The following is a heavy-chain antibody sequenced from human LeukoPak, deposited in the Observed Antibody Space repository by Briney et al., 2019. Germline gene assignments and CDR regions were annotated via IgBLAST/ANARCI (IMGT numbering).Heavy chain of an antibody. CDR3: ARDYRPKTAYSSSSIWY. Sequence: ASVKVSCKASGYTFTGYYMHWVRQAPGQGLEWVGWINPNSGGTNYAQKFQGRVTMTRDTSISTAYMELSRLRSDDTAVYYCARDYRPKTAYSSSSIWYWGQGTLVTVSS. D-gene: IGHD6-6*01. CDR1: GYTFTGYY. CDR2: INPNSGGT. J-gene: IGHJ4*02. V-gene: IGHV1-2*02.